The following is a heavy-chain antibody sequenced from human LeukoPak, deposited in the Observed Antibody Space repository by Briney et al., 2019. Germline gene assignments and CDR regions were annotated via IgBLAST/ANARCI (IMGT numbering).Heavy chain of an antibody. V-gene: IGHV1-18*01. Sequence: ASVKVSCKASGYTFTSYGIGWVRQAPGQGLEWMGWISAYNGNTNYAQKLQGRVTMTTDTSTSTAYMELRSLRSDDTAVYYCAREPADSSGYYYPPDYWGQGTLVTVSS. J-gene: IGHJ4*02. CDR2: ISAYNGNT. D-gene: IGHD3-22*01. CDR1: GYTFTSYG. CDR3: AREPADSSGYYYPPDY.